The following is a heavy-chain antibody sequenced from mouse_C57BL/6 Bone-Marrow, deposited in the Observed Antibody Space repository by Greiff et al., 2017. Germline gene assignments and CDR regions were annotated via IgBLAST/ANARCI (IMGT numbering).Heavy chain of an antibody. J-gene: IGHJ2*01. CDR2: IDPETGGT. D-gene: IGHD1-1*01. CDR1: GYTFTDYE. V-gene: IGHV1-15*01. CDR3: TLTSVVATGYFDY. Sequence: QVQLQQSGAELVRPGASVTLSCKASGYTFTDYEMHWVKQTPVHGLEWIGAIDPETGGTAYNQTFKGKAILTADKSSSTAYMELRSLTSEDSAVYYCTLTSVVATGYFDYWGQGTALTVSA.